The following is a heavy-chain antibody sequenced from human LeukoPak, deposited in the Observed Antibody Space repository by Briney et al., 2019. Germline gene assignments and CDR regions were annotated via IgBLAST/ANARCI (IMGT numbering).Heavy chain of an antibody. V-gene: IGHV3-33*01. CDR1: GFTFSSYG. CDR3: ARDGSIHYDFWSGYSYNWFDP. Sequence: PGGSLRLSCAASGFTFSSYGMHWVRQAPGKGLEWMAVIWYDGSNKYYADSVKGRFTIPRDNSKNTLYLQMNSLRAEDTAVYYCARDGSIHYDFWSGYSYNWFDPWGQGTLVTVSS. CDR2: IWYDGSNK. J-gene: IGHJ5*02. D-gene: IGHD3-3*01.